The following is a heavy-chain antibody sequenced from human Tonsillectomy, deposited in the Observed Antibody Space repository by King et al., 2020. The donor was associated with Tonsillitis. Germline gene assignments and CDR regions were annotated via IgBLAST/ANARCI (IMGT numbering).Heavy chain of an antibody. V-gene: IGHV3-33*08. CDR3: VRESGLISSWVYYFDY. D-gene: IGHD6-13*01. J-gene: IGHJ4*02. CDR2: IWYDGSNK. CDR1: GFTFSSYG. Sequence: VQLVESGGGVVQTGRSLRLSCAASGFTFSSYGMHWVRQAPGKGLEWVAVIWYDGSNKYYVDSVKGRFTISRDNSKNTLNLQMNSLRAEDTAVYYCVRESGLISSWVYYFDYWGQGTLGTVSS.